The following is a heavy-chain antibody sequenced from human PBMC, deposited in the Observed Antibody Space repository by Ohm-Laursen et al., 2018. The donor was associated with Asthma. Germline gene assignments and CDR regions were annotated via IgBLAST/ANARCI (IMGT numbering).Heavy chain of an antibody. V-gene: IGHV3-7*01. CDR2: INPLGYEK. CDR3: ARIGPEWELPGREYSLHH. CDR1: GVAFTDSW. J-gene: IGHJ1*01. D-gene: IGHD1-26*01. Sequence: SLRLSCAASGVAFTDSWMSWVRQLPGGSLEWVAKINPLGYEKYYMDSVKGRFTISRDNAKKSLFLHMSSLRAEDTALYYCARIGPEWELPGREYSLHHWGEGTLVTVSS.